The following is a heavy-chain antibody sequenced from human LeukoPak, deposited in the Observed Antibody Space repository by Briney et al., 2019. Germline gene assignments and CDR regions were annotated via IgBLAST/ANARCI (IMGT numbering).Heavy chain of an antibody. V-gene: IGHV3-15*01. CDR2: IKSKTDGGTT. J-gene: IGHJ4*02. D-gene: IGHD5-12*01. CDR1: GFTFSNAW. Sequence: SGGSLRLSCAASGFTFSNAWMSWVRQAPGKGLEWVGRIKSKTDGGTTDYAAPVKGRFTISRDDSKNTPYLQMNSLKTEDTAVYYCTTDLEDIVATILRRRIDYWGQGTLVTVSS. CDR3: TTDLEDIVATILRRRIDY.